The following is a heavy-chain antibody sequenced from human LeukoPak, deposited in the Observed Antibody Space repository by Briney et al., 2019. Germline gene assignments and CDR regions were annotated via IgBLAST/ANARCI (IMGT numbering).Heavy chain of an antibody. CDR2: VYGGGST. D-gene: IGHD3-10*01. V-gene: IGHV4-4*07. J-gene: IGHJ5*02. CDR3: ARDSGTTGEVKFDP. Sequence: SETLSLTCTVSGASISSYYWSWIRQPAGKGLEWIGRVYGGGSTTYNTSLKSRVTMSVDTSKNQFSLKLSSVTAADTALYYCARDSGTTGEVKFDPWGQGTLVTVSS. CDR1: GASISSYY.